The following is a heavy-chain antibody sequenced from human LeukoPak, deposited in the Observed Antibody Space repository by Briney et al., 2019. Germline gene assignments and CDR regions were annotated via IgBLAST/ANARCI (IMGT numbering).Heavy chain of an antibody. CDR3: AKDVRDIVVLIDTYMY. J-gene: IGHJ4*02. Sequence: GGSLRLSCVASGFMFNKYGMSWVRQAPGKGLEWVSVISGGGGRTYYGDSVKGRFTISRDNSKNTVYLQMNSLRAEDTAVYYCAKDVRDIVVLIDTYMYWGQGTLVTVSS. V-gene: IGHV3-23*01. CDR1: GFMFNKYG. CDR2: ISGGGGRT. D-gene: IGHD2-21*01.